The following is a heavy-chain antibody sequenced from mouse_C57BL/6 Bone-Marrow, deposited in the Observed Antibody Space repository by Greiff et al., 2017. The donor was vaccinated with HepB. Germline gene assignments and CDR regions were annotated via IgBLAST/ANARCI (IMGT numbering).Heavy chain of an antibody. CDR2: IYPRSGNT. Sequence: VKLVESGAELARPGASVKLSCKASGYTFTSYGISWVKQRTGQGLEWIGEIYPRSGNTYYNEKFKGKATLTADKSSSTAYMELRSLTSEDSAVYFCARFGDYGSSLYYAMDYWGQGTSVTVSS. V-gene: IGHV1-81*01. J-gene: IGHJ4*01. CDR3: ARFGDYGSSLYYAMDY. D-gene: IGHD1-1*01. CDR1: GYTFTSYG.